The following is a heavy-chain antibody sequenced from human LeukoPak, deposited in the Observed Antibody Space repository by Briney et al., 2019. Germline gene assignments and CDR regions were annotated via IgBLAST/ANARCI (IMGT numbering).Heavy chain of an antibody. V-gene: IGHV3-21*01. J-gene: IGHJ4*02. D-gene: IGHD3-22*01. CDR1: GFTFGSYR. CDR3: AREAIDFYDSSGPYYFDY. Sequence: PGGSLRLSCAASGFTFGSYRMNWVRQAPGKGLEWVSCISSSSSYIYYADSVKGRFTISRDNAKDSLYLQMNSLRAEDTAVYYCAREAIDFYDSSGPYYFDYWGQGTLVTVSS. CDR2: ISSSSSYI.